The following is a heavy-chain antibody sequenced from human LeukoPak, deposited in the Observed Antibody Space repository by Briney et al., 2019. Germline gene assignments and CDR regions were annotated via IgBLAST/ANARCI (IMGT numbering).Heavy chain of an antibody. CDR1: GITFDDYG. V-gene: IGHV3-20*04. Sequence: GGSLRLSCAASGITFDDYGMSWVRQAPGKGLEWVSGINWNGGSTGYADSVKGRFIISRDNGKNSLYLQMNSLRAEDTALYYCARGGDSSGSYFDYWGQGTLVTVSS. CDR3: ARGGDSSGSYFDY. CDR2: INWNGGST. J-gene: IGHJ4*02. D-gene: IGHD3-22*01.